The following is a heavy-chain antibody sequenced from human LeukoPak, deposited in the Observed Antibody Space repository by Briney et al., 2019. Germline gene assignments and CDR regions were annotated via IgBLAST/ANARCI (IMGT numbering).Heavy chain of an antibody. CDR2: IYTSGST. CDR1: GGSISSYY. Sequence: SETLSLTCTVSGGSISSYYWSWIRQPAGKGLEWIGRIYTSGSTNYNPSLKSRVTISVDTSKNQFSLKLSSVTAADTAVYYCATALGYCSSTSCYKNYYYMDVWGKGTTVTVSS. V-gene: IGHV4-4*07. CDR3: ATALGYCSSTSCYKNYYYMDV. J-gene: IGHJ6*03. D-gene: IGHD2-2*02.